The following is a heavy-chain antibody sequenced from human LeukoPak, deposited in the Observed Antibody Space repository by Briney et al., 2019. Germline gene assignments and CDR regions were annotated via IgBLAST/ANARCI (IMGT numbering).Heavy chain of an antibody. CDR3: ATYGGYVGFY. Sequence: GGSLTLSCAASGFSFSSYAMSWVRQAPGKGLEWVSAISGSGGSTYYADSVKGRFTISRDNSKNTLYLQMNSLRAEDTAVYYCATYGGYVGFYWGQGTLVTVSS. CDR2: ISGSGGST. D-gene: IGHD5-12*01. CDR1: GFSFSSYA. J-gene: IGHJ4*02. V-gene: IGHV3-23*01.